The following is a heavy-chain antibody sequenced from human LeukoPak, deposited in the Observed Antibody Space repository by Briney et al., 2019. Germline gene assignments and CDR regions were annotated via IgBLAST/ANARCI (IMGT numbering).Heavy chain of an antibody. J-gene: IGHJ2*01. Sequence: GGSLRLSCAASGLTFSSYGMHWVRQAPGKGLEWVAVISYDGSNKYYADSVKGRFTISRDNSKNTLYLQMNSLRAEDTAVYYCAKDGQQLPQEDWYFDLWGRGTLVTVSS. CDR3: AKDGQQLPQEDWYFDL. CDR1: GLTFSSYG. CDR2: ISYDGSNK. D-gene: IGHD6-13*01. V-gene: IGHV3-30*18.